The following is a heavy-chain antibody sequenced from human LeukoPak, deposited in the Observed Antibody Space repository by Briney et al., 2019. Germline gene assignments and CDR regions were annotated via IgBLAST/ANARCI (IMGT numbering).Heavy chain of an antibody. CDR1: GYTFTGYY. V-gene: IGHV1-2*02. D-gene: IGHD2-8*01. Sequence: VASVKVSCKASGYTFTGYYMHWVRQAPGQGLEWMGWINRNSGGTNYAQKFQGRVTMTRDTSISTAYMELSRLRSDDTAVYYCARSPRVNEYCTNGVCYRGSSSWHDAFDIWGQGTMVTVSS. CDR3: ARSPRVNEYCTNGVCYRGSSSWHDAFDI. CDR2: INRNSGGT. J-gene: IGHJ3*02.